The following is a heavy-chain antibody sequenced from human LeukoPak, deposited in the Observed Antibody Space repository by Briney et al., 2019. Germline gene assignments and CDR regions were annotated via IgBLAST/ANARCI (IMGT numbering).Heavy chain of an antibody. V-gene: IGHV3-74*01. CDR3: ASSHDSSGND. CDR1: GFTFSSYR. J-gene: IGHJ4*02. Sequence: GGSLRLSCAASGFTFSSYRMSWVRQAPGKGLVWVSRINSDGSSTTYADSVKGRFTISRDNAKNSVYLQMNSLRDEDTAVYYCASSHDSSGNDWGQGTLVTVSS. CDR2: INSDGSST. D-gene: IGHD3-22*01.